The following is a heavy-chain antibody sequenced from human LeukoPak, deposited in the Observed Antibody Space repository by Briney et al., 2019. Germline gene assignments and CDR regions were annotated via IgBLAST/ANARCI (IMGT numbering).Heavy chain of an antibody. Sequence: GASVKVSCKASGYTFTSYGISWVRQAPGQGLEWMGWISAYNGNTNYAQKLQGRVTVTTDTSTSTAYMELRSLRSDDTAVYYCATGYCSGGSCHYPYYFDYWGQGTLVTVSS. CDR1: GYTFTSYG. J-gene: IGHJ4*02. CDR3: ATGYCSGGSCHYPYYFDY. CDR2: ISAYNGNT. V-gene: IGHV1-18*01. D-gene: IGHD2-15*01.